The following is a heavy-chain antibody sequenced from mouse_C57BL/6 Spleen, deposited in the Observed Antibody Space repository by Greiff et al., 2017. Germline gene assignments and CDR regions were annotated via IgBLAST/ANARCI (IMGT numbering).Heavy chain of an antibody. Sequence: VQLQQSGPELVKPGASVKISCKASGYSFPSYYIHWVKQRPGQGLEWIGWIYPGRGNTKYNEKFKGKATLTADTSSSTAYMQLSSLTSEDSAVYYCARGYSNYYFDYWGQGTTLTVSS. V-gene: IGHV1-66*01. D-gene: IGHD2-5*01. J-gene: IGHJ2*01. CDR3: ARGYSNYYFDY. CDR1: GYSFPSYY. CDR2: IYPGRGNT.